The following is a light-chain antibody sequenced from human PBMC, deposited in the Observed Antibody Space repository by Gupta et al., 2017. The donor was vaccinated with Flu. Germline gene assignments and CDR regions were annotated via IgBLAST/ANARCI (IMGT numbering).Light chain of an antibody. V-gene: IGLV1-51*01. CDR2: EDN. J-gene: IGLJ1*01. Sequence: SSSNIGNNYVSWYQHFPSTVPKLLIYEDNKRPSGIPDRFSASKSGTSATLGIAGLQTGDEADYYCGSWDNGLTVFVFGTGTMVTV. CDR3: GSWDNGLTVFV. CDR1: SSNIGNNY.